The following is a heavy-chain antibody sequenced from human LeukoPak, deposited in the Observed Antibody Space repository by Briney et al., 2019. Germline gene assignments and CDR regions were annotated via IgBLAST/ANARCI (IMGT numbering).Heavy chain of an antibody. J-gene: IGHJ5*02. CDR3: ARDLHDDFIGWKKCWFDP. CDR2: INPRGNER. D-gene: IGHD1-1*01. V-gene: IGHV3-7*03. Sequence: PGGSLRLSCVASGITFNKYWMIWVRQTPGKGLEWVANINPRGNERHYMDSVEGRFTISRDNAKNILYLQMNSLRAEETAVYYCARDLHDDFIGWKKCWFDPWGQGTLVTVSS. CDR1: GITFNKYW.